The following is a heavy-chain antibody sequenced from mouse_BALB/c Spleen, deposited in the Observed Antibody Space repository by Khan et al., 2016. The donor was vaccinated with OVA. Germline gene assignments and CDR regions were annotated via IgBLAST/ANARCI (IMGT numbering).Heavy chain of an antibody. V-gene: IGHV3-2*02. CDR2: ISYSGST. CDR3: TRSVYYAYAYAMDY. CDR1: DYSITSDYA. J-gene: IGHJ4*01. D-gene: IGHD2-2*01. Sequence: EVQLQESGPGLVKPSPSLSLTCTVTDYSITSDYAWNWIRQFPGNKLEWMGYISYSGSTSYHQSLKSRISFTRDTSTNQIFLQLNSVTPEDTATYYCTRSVYYAYAYAMDYWGQGTSVTVSS.